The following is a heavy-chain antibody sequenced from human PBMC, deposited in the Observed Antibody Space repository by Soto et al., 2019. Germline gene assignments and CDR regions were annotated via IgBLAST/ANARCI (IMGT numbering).Heavy chain of an antibody. J-gene: IGHJ4*02. CDR1: GGSISSYY. Sequence: LSLTCTVSGGSISSYYWSWIRQPPGKGLEWIGYIYYSGSTNYNPSLKSRVTISVDTSKNQFSLNLTSVTAADTAVYYCARGGATYFSDTGGYYRFDSWGQGTLVTVSS. CDR2: IYYSGST. CDR3: ARGGATYFSDTGGYYRFDS. D-gene: IGHD3-22*01. V-gene: IGHV4-59*01.